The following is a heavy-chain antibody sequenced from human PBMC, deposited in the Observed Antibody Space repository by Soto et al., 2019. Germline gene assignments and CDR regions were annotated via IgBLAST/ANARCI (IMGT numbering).Heavy chain of an antibody. V-gene: IGHV3-21*01. CDR2: ITSGSSYI. J-gene: IGHJ4*02. CDR3: ARGGSGSVPRGVQSDF. CDR1: GFTFSDYG. Sequence: GDLRLSCSASGFTFSDYGMNWVRQAPGKGLGWVLCITSGSSYIYYADSVKGCFTISRDNAKNSLYLQMNSLRAEDTAVYYCARGGSGSVPRGVQSDFWGQGALVTVSS. D-gene: IGHD2-2*01.